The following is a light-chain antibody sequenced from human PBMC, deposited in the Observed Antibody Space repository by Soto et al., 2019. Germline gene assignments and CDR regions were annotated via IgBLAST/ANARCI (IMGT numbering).Light chain of an antibody. CDR1: ESVTSS. CDR3: QQSSNWPSIT. CDR2: DAY. J-gene: IGKJ5*01. V-gene: IGKV3-11*01. Sequence: VMTQSPATLSLSPGDRATLSCRDSESVTSSLAWYQQKPCQPPRLLIYDAYNRATGIPARFSGSGSGTDFTLTISSLEPEDFAVYYCQQSSNWPSITCGQGTRLEIK.